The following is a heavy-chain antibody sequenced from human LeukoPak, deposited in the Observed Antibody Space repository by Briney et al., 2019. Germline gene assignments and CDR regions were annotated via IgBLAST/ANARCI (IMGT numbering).Heavy chain of an antibody. J-gene: IGHJ4*01. D-gene: IGHD6-19*01. CDR1: GISLSNYG. Sequence: PGGSLRLSCAVSGISLSNYGMSWVRQAPGKGLEWVSTLSGSGITTYYADSVTGRFTISRDNSKNTLYLQMNSLRAEDTAVYYCAKGIYSSGWSYFDYWGHGTLVTVSS. V-gene: IGHV3-23*01. CDR3: AKGIYSSGWSYFDY. CDR2: LSGSGITT.